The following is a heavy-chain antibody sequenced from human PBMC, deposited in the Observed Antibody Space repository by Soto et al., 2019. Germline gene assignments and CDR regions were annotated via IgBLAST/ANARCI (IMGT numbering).Heavy chain of an antibody. V-gene: IGHV1-18*01. J-gene: IGHJ6*02. D-gene: IGHD1-26*01. CDR2: ISAYNGNT. CDR3: ARWDLLDLYYGMDV. CDR1: GYTFTSYG. Sequence: ASVKVSCKASGYTFTSYGISWVRQAPGQGLEWMGWISAYNGNTNYAQKLQGRVTMTTDTSTSTAYMELRSLRSDDTAVYYCARWDLLDLYYGMDVWGQGTTVTVSS.